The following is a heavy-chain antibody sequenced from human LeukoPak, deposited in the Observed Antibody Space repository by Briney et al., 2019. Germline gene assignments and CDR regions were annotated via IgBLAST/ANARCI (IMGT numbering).Heavy chain of an antibody. V-gene: IGHV4-34*01. CDR2: INHSGST. CDR3: ARAGYSSSWYPYGWFDP. CDR1: GGSFSGYY. D-gene: IGHD6-13*01. Sequence: SETLSLTCAVYGGSFSGYYWSWIRQPPGKGLEWIGEINHSGSTNYNPSFKSRVTISVDTSKNQFSLKLSSVTAADTAVYYCARAGYSSSWYPYGWFDPWGQGTLVTVSS. J-gene: IGHJ5*02.